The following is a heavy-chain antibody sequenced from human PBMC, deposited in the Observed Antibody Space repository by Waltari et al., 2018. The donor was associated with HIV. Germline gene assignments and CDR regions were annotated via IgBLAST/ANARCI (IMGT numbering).Heavy chain of an antibody. J-gene: IGHJ5*02. CDR3: ARIEYQLLYGFDP. V-gene: IGHV1-8*01. D-gene: IGHD2-2*02. Sequence: QVQLVQSGAEVKKPGASVQVSCKAAGYTFTSYDINWVRRATGQGLEWMGWMNPNSGNTGYAQKFQGRVTMTRNTSISTAYMELSSLRSEDTAVYYCARIEYQLLYGFDPWGQGTLVTVSS. CDR1: GYTFTSYD. CDR2: MNPNSGNT.